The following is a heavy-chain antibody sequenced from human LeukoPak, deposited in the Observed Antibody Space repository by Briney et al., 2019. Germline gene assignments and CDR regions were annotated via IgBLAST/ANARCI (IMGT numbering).Heavy chain of an antibody. CDR1: GFTFSTYG. CDR3: TTSITIFGVVMVY. D-gene: IGHD3-3*01. V-gene: IGHV3-15*01. J-gene: IGHJ4*02. CDR2: IKSKTDGGTT. Sequence: GGSLRLSCAASGFTFSTYGMHWVRQAPGKGLEWVGRIKSKTDGGTTDYAAPVKGRFTISRDDSKNTLYLQMNSLKTEDTAVYYCTTSITIFGVVMVYWGQGTLVTVSS.